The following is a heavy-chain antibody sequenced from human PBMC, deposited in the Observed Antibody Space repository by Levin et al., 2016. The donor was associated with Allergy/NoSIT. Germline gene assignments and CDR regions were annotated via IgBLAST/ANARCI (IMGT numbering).Heavy chain of an antibody. CDR2: ISAYNGNT. Sequence: ASVKVSCKASGYTFTSYGISWVRQAPGQGLEWMGWISAYNGNTNYAQKLQGRVTMTTDTSTSTAYMELRSLRSDDTAVYYCARDIYSSSSSNYYYYGMDVWGQGTTVTVSS. J-gene: IGHJ6*02. CDR1: GYTFTSYG. CDR3: ARDIYSSSSSNYYYYGMDV. V-gene: IGHV1-18*01. D-gene: IGHD6-6*01.